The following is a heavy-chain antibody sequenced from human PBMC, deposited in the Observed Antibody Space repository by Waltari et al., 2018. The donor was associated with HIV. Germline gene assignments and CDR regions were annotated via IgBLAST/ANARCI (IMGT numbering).Heavy chain of an antibody. J-gene: IGHJ4*02. CDR1: GYIFTNYW. CDR2: IYPGDSDT. CDR3: VRHSPGTSSWPFDY. V-gene: IGHV5-51*01. Sequence: EVQLVQSGAEVKKPGESLKISCKGSGYIFTNYWIGWVRQGPGKGLEWMGIIYPGDSDTRYSPSFEGQVTISADKSINTAYVHWSSLKASDTATYYCVRHSPGTSSWPFDYWGQGALVTVSP. D-gene: IGHD2-2*01.